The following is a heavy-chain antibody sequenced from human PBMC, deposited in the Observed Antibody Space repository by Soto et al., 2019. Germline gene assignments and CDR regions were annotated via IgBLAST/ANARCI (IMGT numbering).Heavy chain of an antibody. CDR2: INWDDDE. CDR3: ARLRDSSYRYFDF. J-gene: IGHJ4*02. CDR1: GFSLSTNLMC. D-gene: IGHD3-22*01. V-gene: IGHV2-70*01. Sequence: SGPTLVNPTQTLTLTCTFPGFSLSTNLMCVGWIRQPPGKALEWLALINWDDDEYYNKSLKTRLTISKDTSKNQVVLTLTNMDPVDTATYYCARLRDSSYRYFDFWGPGKLVTVSS.